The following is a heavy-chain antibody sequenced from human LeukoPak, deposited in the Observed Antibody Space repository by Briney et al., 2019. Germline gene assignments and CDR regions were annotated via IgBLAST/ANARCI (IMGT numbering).Heavy chain of an antibody. CDR3: ARLQAAMVTFFAFDI. J-gene: IGHJ3*02. Sequence: SETLSLTCTVSGGSISSSSYYWGWIRQLPGKGLEWIGSIYYSGSTYYNPSLKSRVTISVDTSKNQFSLKLSSVTAADTAVYYCARLQAAMVTFFAFDIWGQGQWSPSLQ. CDR2: IYYSGST. CDR1: GGSISSSSYY. D-gene: IGHD5-18*01. V-gene: IGHV4-39*01.